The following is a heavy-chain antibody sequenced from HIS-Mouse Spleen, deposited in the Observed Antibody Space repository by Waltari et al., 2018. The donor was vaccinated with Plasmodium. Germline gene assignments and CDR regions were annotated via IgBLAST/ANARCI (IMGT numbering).Heavy chain of an antibody. CDR3: ARVLGYKAAAGTFVEYFQH. V-gene: IGHV1-2*02. CDR1: GYTFTGSY. J-gene: IGHJ1*01. CDR2: INPNSGGT. Sequence: QVQLVQAGAEVKKHGASVKVSCKASGYTFTGSYMPRVRQATGQGLEWMGWINPNSGGTNYAQKFQGRVTMTRDTSISTAYMELSRLRSDDTAVYYCARVLGYKAAAGTFVEYFQHWGQGTLVTVSS. D-gene: IGHD6-13*01.